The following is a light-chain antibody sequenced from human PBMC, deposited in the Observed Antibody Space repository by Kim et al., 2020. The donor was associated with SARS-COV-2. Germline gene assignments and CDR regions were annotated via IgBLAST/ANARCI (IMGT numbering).Light chain of an antibody. J-gene: IGKJ4*01. V-gene: IGKV1-5*01. CDR3: QQYNSYSFLT. CDR2: DAS. Sequence: DIQMTQSPSTLSASVGERVTITCRASQSISSWLAWYQQKPGKAPKLLIYDASSLESGVPSRFSGSGSGTEFTLTISSLQPDDFATYYCQQYNSYSFLTFGGGTKVDIK. CDR1: QSISSW.